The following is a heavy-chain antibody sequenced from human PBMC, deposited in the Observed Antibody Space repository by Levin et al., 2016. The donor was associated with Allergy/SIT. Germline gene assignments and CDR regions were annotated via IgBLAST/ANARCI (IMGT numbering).Heavy chain of an antibody. V-gene: IGHV1-46*01. CDR3: ARVPKRGLRYFDWLPLRQGWFDP. CDR2: INPSGGST. Sequence: ASVKVSCKASGYTFTSYYMHWVRQAPGQGLEWMGIINPSGGSTSYAQKFQGRVTMTRDTSTSTVYMELSSLRSEDTAVYYCARVPKRGLRYFDWLPLRQGWFDPWGQGTLVTVSS. J-gene: IGHJ5*02. CDR1: GYTFTSYY. D-gene: IGHD3-9*01.